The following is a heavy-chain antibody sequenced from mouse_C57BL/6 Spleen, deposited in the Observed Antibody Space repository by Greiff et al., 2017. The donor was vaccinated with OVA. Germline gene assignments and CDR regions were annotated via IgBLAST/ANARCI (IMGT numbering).Heavy chain of an antibody. CDR3: AGDGVYGNSSCWCVDG. D-gene: IGHD2-1*01. Sequence: QVQLQQSGAELVKPGASVKLSCKASGYTFTEYTIHWVKQRSGQGLEWIGWFYPGSGSIKYNEKFKDKATLTADKSSSTVYMELRRLTSEDSAVYFCAGDGVYGNSSCWCVDGWGTGTTVTVSS. CDR1: GYTFTEYT. V-gene: IGHV1-62-2*01. CDR2: FYPGSGSI. J-gene: IGHJ1*03.